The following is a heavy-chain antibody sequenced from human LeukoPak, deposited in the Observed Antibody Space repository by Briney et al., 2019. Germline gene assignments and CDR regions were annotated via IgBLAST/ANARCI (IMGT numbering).Heavy chain of an antibody. CDR1: GFTFSSYA. CDR2: ISSSSSYI. CDR3: ARGRRRLAAAGATPPAPYFDY. Sequence: KTGGSLRLSCAASGFTFSSYAMSWVRQAPGKGLEWVSSISSSSSYIYYADSVKGRFTISRDNAKDSLYLQMNSLRADDTAVYYCARGRRRLAAAGATPPAPYFDYWGQGTLVTVSS. V-gene: IGHV3-21*01. D-gene: IGHD6-13*01. J-gene: IGHJ4*02.